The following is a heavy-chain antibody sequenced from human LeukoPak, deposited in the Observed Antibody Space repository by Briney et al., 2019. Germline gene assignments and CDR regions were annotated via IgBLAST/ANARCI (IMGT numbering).Heavy chain of an antibody. Sequence: GASVKVSCKASGYTFTSYGISWVRQAPGQGLEWMGWISAYNGNTKYAQKFQGRDNMTTDTSTSTAYMEMRSLRSDDTAVYYCARDRGSWSDYWGQGTLVTVSS. CDR3: ARDRGSWSDY. CDR2: ISAYNGNT. J-gene: IGHJ4*02. V-gene: IGHV1-18*01. CDR1: GYTFTSYG. D-gene: IGHD6-13*01.